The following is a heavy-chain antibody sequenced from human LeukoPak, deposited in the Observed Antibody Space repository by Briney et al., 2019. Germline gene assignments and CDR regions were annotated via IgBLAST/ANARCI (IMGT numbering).Heavy chain of an antibody. D-gene: IGHD5-24*01. CDR3: ARDREMASFFDAFDI. Sequence: PGGSLRLSCAVSGFTFSSYAMHWVRQAPGKGLEYVSAISSNGGTTYYASSVEGRFTISRDNSKNTLYLQMGSLRAEDMAVYYCARDREMASFFDAFDIWGQGTMVTVSS. CDR1: GFTFSSYA. CDR2: ISSNGGTT. J-gene: IGHJ3*02. V-gene: IGHV3-64*01.